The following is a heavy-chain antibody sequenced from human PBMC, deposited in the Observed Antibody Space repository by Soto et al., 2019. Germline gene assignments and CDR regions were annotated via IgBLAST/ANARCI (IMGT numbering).Heavy chain of an antibody. CDR3: ARSQYLPFFDY. V-gene: IGHV1-3*01. Sequence: ASVKVSCKASGDTFTSYAFHWVRQAPGQRPEWMGWINAGNGDTKYSQKFQGRVTITSDTSASTVYMELRSLRSEDTAVYYCARSQYLPFFDYWGRGTLVTVSS. CDR2: INAGNGDT. CDR1: GDTFTSYA. D-gene: IGHD2-2*01. J-gene: IGHJ4*02.